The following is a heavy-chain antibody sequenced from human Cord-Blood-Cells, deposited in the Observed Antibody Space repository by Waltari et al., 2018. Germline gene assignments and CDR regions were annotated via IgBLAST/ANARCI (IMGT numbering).Heavy chain of an antibody. V-gene: IGHV1-69*01. Sequence: VQLVQSGAEVKKPGSSVKVACKASGGTCSSYAIRWVRQAPGQGLEWMGGIIPIFGTANYAKKFQGRVTITADESTSTADMELSSLRSEDTAVYYCARVLYRTSCYDYWGQGTLVTVSS. CDR3: ARVLYRTSCYDY. D-gene: IGHD2-2*01. CDR1: GGTCSSYA. CDR2: IIPIFGTA. J-gene: IGHJ4*02.